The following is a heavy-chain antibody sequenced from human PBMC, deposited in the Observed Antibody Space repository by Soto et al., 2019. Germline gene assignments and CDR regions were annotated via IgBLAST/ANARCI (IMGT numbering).Heavy chain of an antibody. Sequence: VKVSCKASGGTFNNYPITWVRQAPGEGLEWMGGSIPIYGTANYAQKFQGRVTISVDESTSTAYMELSSLRSEDTAVYYCARGRGYSGDDHYYYFEMDVWGQGTTVTVSS. J-gene: IGHJ6*02. CDR2: SIPIYGTA. CDR3: ARGRGYSGDDHYYYFEMDV. D-gene: IGHD5-12*01. CDR1: GGTFNNYP. V-gene: IGHV1-69*13.